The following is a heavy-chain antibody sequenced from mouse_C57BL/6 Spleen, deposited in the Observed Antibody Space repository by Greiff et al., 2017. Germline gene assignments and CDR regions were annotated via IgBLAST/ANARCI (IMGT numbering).Heavy chain of an antibody. CDR1: GYTFTSYW. V-gene: IGHV1-55*01. CDR2: IYPGSGST. D-gene: IGHD2-3*01. CDR3: AREEFYDGYYEWFAY. J-gene: IGHJ3*01. Sequence: VQLQQPGAELVKPGASVKMSCKASGYTFTSYWITWVKQRPGQGLEWIGDIYPGSGSTNYNEKFKSKATLTVDTSSSTAYMQLSSLTSEDSAVYYCAREEFYDGYYEWFAYWGQGTLVTVSA.